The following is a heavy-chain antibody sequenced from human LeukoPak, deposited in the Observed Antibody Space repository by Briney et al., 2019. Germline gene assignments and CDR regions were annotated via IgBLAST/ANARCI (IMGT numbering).Heavy chain of an antibody. CDR3: ARDRIAVAGTVDY. V-gene: IGHV3-33*01. Sequence: GRSLRLSCAASGFTFSSYGMHWVRQAPGKGLEWVAVIWYDGSNKYYADSVKGRFTISRDNSKNTLYLQMNSLRAEDTAVYYCARDRIAVAGTVDYWGQGTLVTVSS. CDR1: GFTFSSYG. CDR2: IWYDGSNK. D-gene: IGHD6-19*01. J-gene: IGHJ4*02.